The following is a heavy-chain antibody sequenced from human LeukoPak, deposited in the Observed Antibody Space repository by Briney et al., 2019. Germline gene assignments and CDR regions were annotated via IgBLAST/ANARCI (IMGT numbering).Heavy chain of an antibody. Sequence: ASVKVSCKASGYTFTIYVINWVRQAPGQGLEWVGWMNPNNGGTVYAQKFQGRVTMTRDTSTGTSYMELNSLRSEDTAVYYCARGAIFGVTPRGYGMDVWGQGTTVTVSS. V-gene: IGHV1-8*01. J-gene: IGHJ6*02. CDR2: MNPNNGGT. CDR1: GYTFTIYV. CDR3: ARGAIFGVTPRGYGMDV. D-gene: IGHD3-3*01.